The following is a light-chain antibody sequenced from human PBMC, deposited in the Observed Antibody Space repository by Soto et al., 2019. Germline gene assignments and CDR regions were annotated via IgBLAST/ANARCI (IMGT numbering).Light chain of an antibody. CDR2: GAS. J-gene: IGKJ5*01. CDR1: QSISSH. Sequence: DIQMTQSPSSLSASVGDRVTIACRASQSISSHLNWYQQKPGKAPSLLMYGASTLQSGVPSRFSGSGSGTEFTLTISSLQPEDVATYFCQQVYGHPPAFGPGTRLEIK. CDR3: QQVYGHPPA. V-gene: IGKV1-39*01.